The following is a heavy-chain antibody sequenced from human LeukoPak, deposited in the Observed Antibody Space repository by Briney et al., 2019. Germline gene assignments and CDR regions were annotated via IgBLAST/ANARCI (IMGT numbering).Heavy chain of an antibody. D-gene: IGHD3-9*01. CDR1: GYTFTSYG. CDR3: AKDWHILTGRNCFDP. J-gene: IGHJ5*02. Sequence: ASVKVSCKTSGYTFTSYGISWVRQAPGQGLEWMGWVSSYNGDTNYAQKFQGRVTMSTDTSTTTAYMELRSLRFDDTAIYYCAKDWHILTGRNCFDPWGQGTLVTVSS. V-gene: IGHV1-18*01. CDR2: VSSYNGDT.